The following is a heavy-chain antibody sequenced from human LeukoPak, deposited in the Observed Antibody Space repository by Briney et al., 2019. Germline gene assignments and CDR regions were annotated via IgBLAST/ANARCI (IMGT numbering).Heavy chain of an antibody. J-gene: IGHJ4*02. V-gene: IGHV3-48*01. CDR3: ARGLGPADY. D-gene: IGHD1-26*01. CDR1: GFTFSSYS. Sequence: PGGSLRLSCAASGFTFSSYSMNWVRQAPGKGLEWVSYISSSSSTIYYADSVKGRFTISRDNAKNSLYLQMNSLRAEDTAVYYCARGLGPADYWGQGTLVTVSS. CDR2: ISSSSSTI.